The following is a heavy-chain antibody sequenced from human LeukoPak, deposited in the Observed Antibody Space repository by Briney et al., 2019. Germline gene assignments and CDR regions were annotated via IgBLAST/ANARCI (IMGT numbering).Heavy chain of an antibody. CDR1: GGSFSGYY. Sequence: SETLSLTCAVYGGSFSGYYWSWIRQPPGKGLEWIGSIYYSGSTYYNPSLKSRVTISVDTSKNQFSLKLSSVTAADTAVYYCARVYTAMVYRYYFDYWGQGTLVTVSS. V-gene: IGHV4-34*01. CDR3: ARVYTAMVYRYYFDY. J-gene: IGHJ4*02. CDR2: IYYSGST. D-gene: IGHD5-18*01.